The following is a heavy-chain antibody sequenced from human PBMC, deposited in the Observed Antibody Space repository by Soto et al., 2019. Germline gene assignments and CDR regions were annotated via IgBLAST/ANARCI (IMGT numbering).Heavy chain of an antibody. CDR3: ARYLVTTVTTGYYYGMDV. V-gene: IGHV1-8*01. D-gene: IGHD4-4*01. J-gene: IGHJ6*02. CDR2: MNPNSGNT. Sequence: ASVKVSCKASGYTFSSYDINWVRQAPGQGLECMGWMNPNSGNTGYAQKFQGRVTMTRNTSISTAYMELSSLRSEDTAVYYCARYLVTTVTTGYYYGMDVWGQGTTVTVSS. CDR1: GYTFSSYD.